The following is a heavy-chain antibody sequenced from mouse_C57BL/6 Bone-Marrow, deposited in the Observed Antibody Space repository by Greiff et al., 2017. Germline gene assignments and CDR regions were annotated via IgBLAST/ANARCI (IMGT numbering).Heavy chain of an antibody. CDR1: GFTFSSYA. D-gene: IGHD1-1*01. V-gene: IGHV5-4*01. CDR3: ARDRVVTTGVATPDWFAY. CDR2: ISDGGSYT. J-gene: IGHJ3*01. Sequence: EVKLVESGGGLVKPGGSLTLSCAASGFTFSSYAMSWVRQTPEKRLEWVATISDGGSYTYYPDNVKGRFTISRDNAKNNLYLQMSHLKSEDTAMYYCARDRVVTTGVATPDWFAYWGQGTLVTVSA.